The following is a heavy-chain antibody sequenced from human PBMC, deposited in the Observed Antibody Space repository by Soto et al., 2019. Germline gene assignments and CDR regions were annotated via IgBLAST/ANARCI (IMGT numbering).Heavy chain of an antibody. V-gene: IGHV1-46*02. CDR2: INPSGGHT. CDR3: ARISCKGGSCYFDFDH. J-gene: IGHJ4*02. Sequence: GASVKVSCKASGYSFKDHYMHWVRQAPGRGLEWVGIINPSGGHTNYAQQFRGRVAMTRDTSTSTAYMELRSLRSEDTAVYFCARISCKGGSCYFDFDHWGQGTLGTVSS. CDR1: GYSFKDHY. D-gene: IGHD2-15*01.